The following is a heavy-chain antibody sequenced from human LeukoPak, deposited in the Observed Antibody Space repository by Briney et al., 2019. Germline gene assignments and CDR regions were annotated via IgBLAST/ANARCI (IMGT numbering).Heavy chain of an antibody. J-gene: IGHJ4*02. V-gene: IGHV3-30*04. D-gene: IGHD3-10*01. CDR2: ISSDGSNE. CDR1: GFTFSGYA. CDR3: ARGDGPGSYFIDY. Sequence: GGSLRLSCAVSGFTFSGYAFHWLRQAPGKGLEWVALISSDGSNELYGDSVKGRFTISRDNSKTTLYLKMNSLRAEDTAVYHGARGDGPGSYFIDYWGQGALVTVSS.